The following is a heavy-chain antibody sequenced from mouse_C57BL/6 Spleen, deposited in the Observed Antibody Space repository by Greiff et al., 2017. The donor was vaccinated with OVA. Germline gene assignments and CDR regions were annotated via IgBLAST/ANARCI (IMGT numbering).Heavy chain of an antibody. CDR3: ARYGDYSNHWYFDV. V-gene: IGHV1-80*01. Sequence: QVQLQQSGAELVKPGASVKISCKASGYAFSSYWMNCVKQRPAKGLEWIGQIYPGDGDTNYNGKFKGKATLTADKSSSTAYMQLSSLTSEDSAVYFCARYGDYSNHWYFDVWGTGTTVTVSS. CDR1: GYAFSSYW. CDR2: IYPGDGDT. J-gene: IGHJ1*03. D-gene: IGHD2-5*01.